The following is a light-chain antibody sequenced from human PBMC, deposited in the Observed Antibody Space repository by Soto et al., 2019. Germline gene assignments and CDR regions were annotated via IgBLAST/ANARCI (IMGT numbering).Light chain of an antibody. J-gene: IGKJ1*01. CDR1: HSVDFF. CDR2: DAS. Sequence: EIVLTQSPATLSLSPGERATLSCRASHSVDFFLAWYQQKPGQPPRLLMYDASNRATGTPARFSGSGSGTDFTLTISSLEAEDFAVYYCQQYHNWGEFGQGTKVEIK. V-gene: IGKV3-11*01. CDR3: QQYHNWGE.